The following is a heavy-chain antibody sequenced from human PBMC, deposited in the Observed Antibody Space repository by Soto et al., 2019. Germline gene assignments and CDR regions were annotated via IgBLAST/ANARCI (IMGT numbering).Heavy chain of an antibody. CDR2: ISGSGGST. Sequence: GVSLRLSCAASGFTFSSYAMSWVRQAPGKGLEWVSAISGSGGSTYYADSVKGRFTISRDNSKNTLYLQMNSLRAEDTAVYYCAKDLGGDPEDYYFDYWGQGTLVTVSS. CDR1: GFTFSSYA. V-gene: IGHV3-23*01. D-gene: IGHD2-21*02. J-gene: IGHJ4*02. CDR3: AKDLGGDPEDYYFDY.